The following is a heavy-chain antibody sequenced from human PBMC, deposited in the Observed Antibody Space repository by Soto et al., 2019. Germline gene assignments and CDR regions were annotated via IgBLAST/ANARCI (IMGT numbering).Heavy chain of an antibody. CDR2: ISSSRSNI. D-gene: IGHD3-16*02. CDR1: GFTFSSYS. J-gene: IGHJ6*02. Sequence: RSMRLSCAASGFTFSSYSMNWVRHAPGNGLEWVSSISSSRSNIYYGDSVKGRFTISRDNAKNSLYLQMNSLRAEDTAVYYCARDSQGRTYYDYVWGSYRSPGGNYGMDVWGQGTTVTVSS. CDR3: ARDSQGRTYYDYVWGSYRSPGGNYGMDV. V-gene: IGHV3-21*01.